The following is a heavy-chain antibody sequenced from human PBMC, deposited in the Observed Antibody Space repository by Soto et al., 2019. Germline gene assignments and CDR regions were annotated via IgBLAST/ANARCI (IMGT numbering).Heavy chain of an antibody. CDR3: AATWEYSSSSDIYYYGMDV. CDR1: GFTFSSYA. CDR2: ISGSGGST. V-gene: IGHV3-23*01. J-gene: IGHJ6*02. D-gene: IGHD6-6*01. Sequence: GGSLRLSCAASGFTFSSYAMSWVRQAPGKGLEWVSAISGSGGSTYYADSVKGRFTISRDNSKNTLYLQMNSLRAEDTAVYYCAATWEYSSSSDIYYYGMDVWGQGTTVTVSS.